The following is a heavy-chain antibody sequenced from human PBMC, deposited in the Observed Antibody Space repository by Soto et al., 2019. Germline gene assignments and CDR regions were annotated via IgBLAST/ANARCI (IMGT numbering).Heavy chain of an antibody. V-gene: IGHV1-3*01. J-gene: IGHJ4*02. CDR1: GYTFTSYA. Sequence: GASVKVSCKASGYTFTSYAMHWVRQAPGQRLEWMGWINAGNGNTKYSQKFQGRVTMTRDTSISTAYMELSRLRSDDTAVYYCARDGPPVWWPDGFADYWGQGTLVTVSS. D-gene: IGHD1-26*01. CDR3: ARDGPPVWWPDGFADY. CDR2: INAGNGNT.